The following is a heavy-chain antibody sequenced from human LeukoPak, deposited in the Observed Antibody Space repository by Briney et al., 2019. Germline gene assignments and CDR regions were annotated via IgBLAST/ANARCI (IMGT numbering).Heavy chain of an antibody. CDR3: ARGRRGQPFDY. Sequence: SETLSLTCTVSGGSISSSSYYRGWIRQPPGKGLEWIGSIYYSGSTYYNPSLKSRVTISVDTSKNQFSLKLSSVTAADTAVYYCARGRRGQPFDYWGQGTLVTVSS. J-gene: IGHJ4*02. V-gene: IGHV4-39*01. D-gene: IGHD6-13*01. CDR1: GGSISSSSYY. CDR2: IYYSGST.